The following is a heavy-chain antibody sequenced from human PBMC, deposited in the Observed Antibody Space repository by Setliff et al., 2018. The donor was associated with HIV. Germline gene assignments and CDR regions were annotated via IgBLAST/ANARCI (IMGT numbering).Heavy chain of an antibody. CDR2: IYYSGST. V-gene: IGHV4-59*01. CDR3: ARDPPGYGDSKDY. CDR1: GGSISSYY. J-gene: IGHJ4*02. D-gene: IGHD4-17*01. Sequence: SETLSLTCTVSGGSISSYYWSWIRQSPGKGLEWLGYIYYSGSTTYNPSLRSRVTISIDTSKNQFSLNLRSVTAADTAVYYCARDPPGYGDSKDYWGQGKLVTVSS.